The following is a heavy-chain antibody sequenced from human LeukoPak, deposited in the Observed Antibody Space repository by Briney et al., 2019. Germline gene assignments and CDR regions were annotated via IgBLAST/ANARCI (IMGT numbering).Heavy chain of an antibody. CDR2: ISSSSSYI. J-gene: IGHJ3*02. Sequence: PGGSLRLSCAASGFTFSSYSMNWVRQAPGKGLEWVSSISSSSSYIYYADSVKGRFTISRDNAKNSLYLQMNSLRAEDTAVYYCARDLHYDSTAFDIWGQGTMVTVSS. CDR1: GFTFSSYS. V-gene: IGHV3-21*01. D-gene: IGHD3-22*01. CDR3: ARDLHYDSTAFDI.